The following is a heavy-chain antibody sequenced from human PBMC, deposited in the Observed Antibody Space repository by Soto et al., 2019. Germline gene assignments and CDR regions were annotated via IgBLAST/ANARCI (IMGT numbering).Heavy chain of an antibody. Sequence: QVQLVQSGAEVKKPGSSVKVSCKASGGTFSSYTISWVRQAPGQGLEWMGRIIPILGIANYAQKFQGRVTITADKSTSTAYMELSSLRSEDTAVYYCARDKSEVVVAAMEVSWFDPWGQGTLVTVSS. V-gene: IGHV1-69*08. CDR2: IIPILGIA. CDR1: GGTFSSYT. J-gene: IGHJ5*02. CDR3: ARDKSEVVVAAMEVSWFDP. D-gene: IGHD2-15*01.